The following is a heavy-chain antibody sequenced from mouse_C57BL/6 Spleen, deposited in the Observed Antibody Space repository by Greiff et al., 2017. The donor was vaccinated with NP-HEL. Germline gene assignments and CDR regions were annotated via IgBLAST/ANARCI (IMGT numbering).Heavy chain of an antibody. Sequence: EVQRVESEGGLVQPGSSMKLSCTASGFTFSDYYMAWVRQVPEKGLEWVANINYDGSSTYYLDSLKSRFIISRDNAKNILYLQMSSLKSEDTATYYCARVKQLRAFDYWGQGTTLTVSS. CDR2: INYDGSST. J-gene: IGHJ2*01. CDR3: ARVKQLRAFDY. V-gene: IGHV5-16*01. D-gene: IGHD3-2*02. CDR1: GFTFSDYY.